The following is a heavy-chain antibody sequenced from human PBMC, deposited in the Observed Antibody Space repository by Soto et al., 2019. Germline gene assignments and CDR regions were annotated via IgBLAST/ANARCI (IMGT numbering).Heavy chain of an antibody. Sequence: EVQLVESGGGLAQPGGSLRLSCVASGFSFSDYEMNWVRQAPGKGLEWVAYISSGGSTIHYADSVRGRFTVSRDNARNSLYRQMNTLSVEDTALYYYARDRAAGGYWGQGTLVTFSS. V-gene: IGHV3-48*03. CDR1: GFSFSDYE. CDR3: ARDRAAGGY. D-gene: IGHD6-13*01. J-gene: IGHJ4*02. CDR2: ISSGGSTI.